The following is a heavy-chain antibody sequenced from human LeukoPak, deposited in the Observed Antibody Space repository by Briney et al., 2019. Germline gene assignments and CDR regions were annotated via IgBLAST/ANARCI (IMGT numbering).Heavy chain of an antibody. CDR2: IYYSGST. CDR3: ARHAPVSIRAAAGMMSWYFDL. CDR1: GGSISSYY. D-gene: IGHD6-13*01. Sequence: NPSETLSLTCTVSGGSISSYYWSWIRQPPGKGLEWIGYIYYSGSTNYNPSLKSRVTISVDTSKNQFSLKLSSVTAADTAVYYCARHAPVSIRAAAGMMSWYFDLWGRGTLVTVSS. J-gene: IGHJ2*01. V-gene: IGHV4-59*08.